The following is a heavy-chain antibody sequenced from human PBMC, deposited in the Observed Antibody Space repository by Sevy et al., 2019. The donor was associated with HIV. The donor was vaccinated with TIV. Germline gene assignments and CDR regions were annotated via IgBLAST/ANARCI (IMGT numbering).Heavy chain of an antibody. V-gene: IGHV3-30*02. J-gene: IGHJ6*02. CDR2: IRYDGINK. CDR1: GFRFNNFG. D-gene: IGHD6-25*01. Sequence: GGSLRLSCAASGFRFNNFGMYWVRQAPGKGLEGVAFIRYDGINKYYVDSGKGRSTISRDNSKDTLYLEMKSLRLGDTAIYYCAKGGSGGIDHYGMDVWGQGTTVTVSS. CDR3: AKGGSGGIDHYGMDV.